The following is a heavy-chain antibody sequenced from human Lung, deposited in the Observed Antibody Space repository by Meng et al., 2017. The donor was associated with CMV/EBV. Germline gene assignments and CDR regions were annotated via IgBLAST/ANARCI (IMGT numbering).Heavy chain of an antibody. CDR3: IKDFDSTGWYDEDF. CDR2: ISTSSTSA. V-gene: IGHV3-23*05. Sequence: SCTVSKFIFSKYAMNWVRQAPGKGLEWVSLISTSSTSAYHADSVKGRFTISRDDSKSTLYLQMNSLRVEDTAVYYCIKDFDSTGWYDEDFWGQGTLVTVSS. CDR1: KFIFSKYA. D-gene: IGHD6-19*01. J-gene: IGHJ4*02.